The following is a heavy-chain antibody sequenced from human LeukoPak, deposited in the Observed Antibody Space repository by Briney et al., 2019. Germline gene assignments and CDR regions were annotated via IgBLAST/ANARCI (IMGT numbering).Heavy chain of an antibody. D-gene: IGHD6-6*01. CDR3: ARVALMYSSSPLDY. V-gene: IGHV3-30-3*01. J-gene: IGHJ4*02. CDR2: ISYDGSNK. CDR1: GFTFSSDT. Sequence: SRGALRHSCAASGFTFSSDTKHWVRQAPGKGLERVAVISYDGSNKYYADSVKGRFTISRDNSKNTLYLQMNSLSAEDTAVYYCARVALMYSSSPLDYWGQGTLVTVSS.